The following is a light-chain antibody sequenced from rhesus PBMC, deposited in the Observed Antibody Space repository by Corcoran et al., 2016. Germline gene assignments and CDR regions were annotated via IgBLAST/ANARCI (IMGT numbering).Light chain of an antibody. CDR1: ENVNNY. V-gene: IGKV1-74*01. Sequence: DIQMTQSPSSLSASVGDRVTITCRTSENVNNYLNWYQKKPGKAPKLLISKASTLQSGVPSRFSGSGSGTDYTFTISSLQSEDVATYYCQHNYGTPYSFGQGTKVEI. CDR2: KAS. CDR3: QHNYGTPYS. J-gene: IGKJ2*01.